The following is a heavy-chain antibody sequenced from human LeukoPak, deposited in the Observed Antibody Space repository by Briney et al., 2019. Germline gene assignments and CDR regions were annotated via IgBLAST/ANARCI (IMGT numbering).Heavy chain of an antibody. Sequence: PGRSLRLSCAASGFTFSSYGMHWVRQAPGKGLEWVAVIWYDGSNKYYADSVKGRFTISRDNSRNTLYLQTNSLRAEDTAVYYCARADWVVGATTFDYWGQGTLVTVSS. D-gene: IGHD1-26*01. CDR3: ARADWVVGATTFDY. J-gene: IGHJ4*02. V-gene: IGHV3-33*01. CDR1: GFTFSSYG. CDR2: IWYDGSNK.